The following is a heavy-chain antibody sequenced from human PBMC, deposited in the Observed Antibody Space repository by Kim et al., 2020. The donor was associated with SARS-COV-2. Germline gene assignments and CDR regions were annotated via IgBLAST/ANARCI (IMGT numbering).Heavy chain of an antibody. CDR1: GGSFSGYY. J-gene: IGHJ4*02. D-gene: IGHD6-19*01. CDR3: ARARTPGIAVAGTDVFEDYFDY. V-gene: IGHV4-34*01. CDR2: INHSGST. Sequence: SETLSLTCAVYGGSFSGYYWSWIRQPPGKGLEWIGEINHSGSTNYNPSLKSRVTISVDTSKNQFSRKLSSVTAADTAVYYCARARTPGIAVAGTDVFEDYFDYWGQGTLVTVSS.